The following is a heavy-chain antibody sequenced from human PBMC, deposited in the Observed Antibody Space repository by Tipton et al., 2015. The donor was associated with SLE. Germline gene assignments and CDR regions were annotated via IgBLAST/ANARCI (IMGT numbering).Heavy chain of an antibody. J-gene: IGHJ1*01. V-gene: IGHV4-34*01. CDR1: GGSFTGYY. Sequence: TLSLTCAVYGGSFTGYYWSWIRQSPGKGLEWIGEIHHSGSTIYNPSLKSRVTISVDTSKNQFSLKLISVTAADTAVYYCARAYCSSTKCQRAEYFQHWGQGTLVTVYS. D-gene: IGHD2-2*01. CDR3: ARAYCSSTKCQRAEYFQH. CDR2: IHHSGST.